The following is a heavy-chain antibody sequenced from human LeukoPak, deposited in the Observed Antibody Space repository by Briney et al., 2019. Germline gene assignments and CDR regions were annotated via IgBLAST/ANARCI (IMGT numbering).Heavy chain of an antibody. CDR3: AKSRNRQQLVPRLDY. CDR1: AFTFSSNA. Sequence: GGYLRLSCAASAFTFSSNAMSWVRQAQGKGLEWVSAISGSGGSTYYADSVKGRFTISRDNSKNKLYLQMNGLRAEDTAVYYCAKSRNRQQLVPRLDYWGQGTLVSVSS. J-gene: IGHJ4*02. D-gene: IGHD6-13*01. CDR2: ISGSGGST. V-gene: IGHV3-23*01.